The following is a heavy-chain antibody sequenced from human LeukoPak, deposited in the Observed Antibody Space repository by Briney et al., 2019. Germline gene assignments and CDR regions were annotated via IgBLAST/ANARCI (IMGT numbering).Heavy chain of an antibody. CDR3: ARGSPNYGDYGDYYYYYMDV. CDR2: ISAYNGNT. J-gene: IGHJ6*03. V-gene: IGHV1-18*01. Sequence: ASVKVSCKASGYTSTSYGISWVRQAPGQGLEWMGWISAYNGNTNYAQKLQGRVTMTTDTSTSTAYMEPRSLRSDDTAVYYCARGSPNYGDYGDYYYYYMDVWGKGTTVTISS. D-gene: IGHD4-17*01. CDR1: GYTSTSYG.